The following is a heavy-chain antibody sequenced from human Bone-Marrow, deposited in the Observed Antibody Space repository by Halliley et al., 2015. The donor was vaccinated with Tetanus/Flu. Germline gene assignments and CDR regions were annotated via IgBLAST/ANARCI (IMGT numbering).Heavy chain of an antibody. CDR3: ARPREYNSPWYFDY. D-gene: IGHD6-6*01. V-gene: IGHV5-51*01. J-gene: IGHJ4*02. CDR2: VYPRDSDP. Sequence: MGIVYPRDSDPRYSPSFQGQVPISADTSVGTAYLQWGSLKASDTAMYYCARPREYNSPWYFDYWGQGTLVTVSS.